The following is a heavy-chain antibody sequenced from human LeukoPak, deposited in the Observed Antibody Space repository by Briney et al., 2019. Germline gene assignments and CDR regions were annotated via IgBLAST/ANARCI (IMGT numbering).Heavy chain of an antibody. V-gene: IGHV1-2*02. CDR1: GYTFTGSY. CDR2: INPNSGGT. J-gene: IGHJ3*02. CDR3: ARHLSGCSGGTCADAFDI. D-gene: IGHD2-15*01. Sequence: ASVKVSFKASGYTFTGSYMHWVRQAPGQGLEWMGWINPNSGGTNYAQKFLGRVTVTRDTSISTGYMELSRLRSDDTAVYYCARHLSGCSGGTCADAFDIWGQGTMVTVSS.